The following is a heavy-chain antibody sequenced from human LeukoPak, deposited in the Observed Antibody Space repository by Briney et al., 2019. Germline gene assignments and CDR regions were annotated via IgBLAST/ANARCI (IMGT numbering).Heavy chain of an antibody. V-gene: IGHV3-43*02. CDR1: GLNFDDSA. CDR2: ISVDRGST. Sequence: GGSLRLSCVASGLNFDDSAMHWVRQAPGKGLEWVSLISVDRGSTFSADSVKGRFSISRDNSKNSLYLQMNSLRSEDTAMYYCAKESGKFDYWGQGTLVAVSS. J-gene: IGHJ4*02. CDR3: AKESGKFDY.